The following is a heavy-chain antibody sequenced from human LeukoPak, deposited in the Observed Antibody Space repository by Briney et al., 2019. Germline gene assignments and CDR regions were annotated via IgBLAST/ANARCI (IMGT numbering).Heavy chain of an antibody. CDR2: INHSGST. V-gene: IGHV4-34*01. CDR1: GGSFSGYY. Sequence: SETLSLTCAVYGGSFSGYYWSWIRQPPGKGLEWIGEINHSGSTNYNPSLKSRVTISVDTSKNQFSLKLSSVTAADTAVYYCARGRDTAMVEHWGREPWSPSPQ. D-gene: IGHD5-18*01. J-gene: IGHJ1*01. CDR3: ARGRDTAMVEH.